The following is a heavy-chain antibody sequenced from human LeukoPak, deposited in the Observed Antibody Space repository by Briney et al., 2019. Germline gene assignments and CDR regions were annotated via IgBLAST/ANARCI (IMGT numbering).Heavy chain of an antibody. J-gene: IGHJ4*02. Sequence: GGSLRLSCAASGFSFRNYWMGWVRQAPGKGLEWVANTKPDGSAEYYADSVRGRFSTSRDNANNLLYLQMNSLRAEDTAGYYCARDGGLHTNFDYWGQGTLVTVSS. CDR3: ARDGGLHTNFDY. V-gene: IGHV3-7*01. D-gene: IGHD2-15*01. CDR1: GFSFRNYW. CDR2: TKPDGSAE.